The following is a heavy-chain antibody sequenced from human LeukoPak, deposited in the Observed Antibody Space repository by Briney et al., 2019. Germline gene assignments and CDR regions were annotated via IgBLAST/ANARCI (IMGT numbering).Heavy chain of an antibody. J-gene: IGHJ4*02. D-gene: IGHD1-7*01. V-gene: IGHV1-18*01. Sequence: RASVKVSCKTSGYTFTTYDVGWVRQAPGQGLEGMGWISTSNGDTSYAQKFQGRVTMTTDTSTTTAYMDLRSLRSDDTAVYYCAAYKSGGTFDYWGQGTLVAVSS. CDR2: ISTSNGDT. CDR3: AAYKSGGTFDY. CDR1: GYTFTTYD.